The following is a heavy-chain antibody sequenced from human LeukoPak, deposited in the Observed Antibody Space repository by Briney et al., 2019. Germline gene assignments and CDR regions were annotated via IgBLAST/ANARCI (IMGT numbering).Heavy chain of an antibody. CDR1: GYTFTSYD. CDR2: MNPNSGNT. CDR3: ARGFRQWLSGSLWNY. D-gene: IGHD6-19*01. Sequence: ASVKVSCKASGYTFTSYDINWVRQATGQGLEWMGWMNPNSGNTGYAQKFQGRVTMTRNTSISTAYMELSSLRSEDTAVYYCARGFRQWLSGSLWNYXGQGTLXTVSS. J-gene: IGHJ4*02. V-gene: IGHV1-8*01.